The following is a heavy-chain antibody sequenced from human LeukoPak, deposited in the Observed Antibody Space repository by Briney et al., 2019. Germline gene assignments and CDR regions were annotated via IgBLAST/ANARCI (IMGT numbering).Heavy chain of an antibody. J-gene: IGHJ4*02. V-gene: IGHV4-30-2*01. CDR2: IYHSGST. CDR3: ARDLTMVRGVPFY. Sequence: PSQTLSLTCTVSGGSISSGGYYWSWIRQPPGKGLEWIGYIYHSGSTYYNPSLKSRVTISVDRSKNQFSLKLSSVTAADTAVYYCARDLTMVRGVPFYWGQGTLVTVSS. D-gene: IGHD3-10*01. CDR1: GGSISSGGYY.